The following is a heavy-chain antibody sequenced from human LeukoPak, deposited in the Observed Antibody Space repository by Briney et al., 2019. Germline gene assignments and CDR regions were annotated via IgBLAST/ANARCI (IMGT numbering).Heavy chain of an antibody. CDR2: IYYSGST. CDR3: AREGTGGRYFDPLGAFDI. Sequence: SETLSLTCTVSGGSISSYYWSWIRQPPGKGLEWIGYIYYSGSTNYNPSLESRVTISVDTSKNQFSLKLSSVTAADTAVYYCAREGTGGRYFDPLGAFDIWGQGTMVTVSS. J-gene: IGHJ3*02. D-gene: IGHD3-9*01. CDR1: GGSISSYY. V-gene: IGHV4-59*01.